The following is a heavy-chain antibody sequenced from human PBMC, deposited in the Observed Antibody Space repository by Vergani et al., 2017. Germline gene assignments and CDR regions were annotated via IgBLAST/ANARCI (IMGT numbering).Heavy chain of an antibody. V-gene: IGHV3-74*03. D-gene: IGHD2-15*01. J-gene: IGHJ4*02. Sequence: DVHLAESGGGFLQPGGSLRLSCSASGFSFNSYWMHWVRQVPGKGLLWVSRIKSDGSITAYADSVKGRFTISRDNAQNTLYLQMNSLRVEDTGVYYCATAGAAYCRGASCYDFFEYWGQGTLVTVAS. CDR3: ATAGAAYCRGASCYDFFEY. CDR2: IKSDGSIT. CDR1: GFSFNSYW.